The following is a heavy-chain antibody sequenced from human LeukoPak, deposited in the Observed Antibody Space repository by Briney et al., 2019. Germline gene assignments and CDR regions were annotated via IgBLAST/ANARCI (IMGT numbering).Heavy chain of an antibody. Sequence: GGSLRLSCAASGFTVSGNYMSWVRQAPGKGLEWVSVIYSGGSTNYADSVKGRFTISRDNSKNTLCLQMNSLRAEDTAVYYCARGGYCSSSSCPRDAFDIWAKGQWSPSLQ. CDR2: IYSGGST. V-gene: IGHV3-66*01. CDR1: GFTVSGNY. D-gene: IGHD2-2*01. J-gene: IGHJ3*02. CDR3: ARGGYCSSSSCPRDAFDI.